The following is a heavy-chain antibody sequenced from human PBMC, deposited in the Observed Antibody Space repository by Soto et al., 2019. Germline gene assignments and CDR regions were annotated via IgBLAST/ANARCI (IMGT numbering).Heavy chain of an antibody. CDR1: NDSISVGDYV. V-gene: IGHV4-30-4*01. J-gene: IGHJ3*02. CDR2: ISYTGST. D-gene: IGHD1-1*01. Sequence: PSETLSLTCTVSNDSISVGDYVWNWIRQPPGKGLEWIGYISYTGSTFYNSSLKSRATISVDPSKNHFSLILTSVTAADTAVSYCARDGPSRYNMAVSDIWGQGTMVT. CDR3: ARDGPSRYNMAVSDI.